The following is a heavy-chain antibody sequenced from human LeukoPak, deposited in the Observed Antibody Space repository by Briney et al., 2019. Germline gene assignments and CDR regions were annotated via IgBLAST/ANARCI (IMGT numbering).Heavy chain of an antibody. CDR2: ISPYNGNT. Sequence: ASVKVSCKASGYTFTSYGISWVRQAPGQGLEWMGWISPYNGNTNYAQKLQGRVTMTTDTSTSTAYMELRSLRSDAPAVYYCAREMATIVNQFDYWGQGTLVTVSS. D-gene: IGHD5-24*01. J-gene: IGHJ4*02. V-gene: IGHV1-18*01. CDR1: GYTFTSYG. CDR3: AREMATIVNQFDY.